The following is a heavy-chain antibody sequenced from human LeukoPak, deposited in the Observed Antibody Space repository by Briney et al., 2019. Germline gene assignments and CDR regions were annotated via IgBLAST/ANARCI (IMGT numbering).Heavy chain of an antibody. D-gene: IGHD3-3*01. J-gene: IGHJ4*02. CDR3: AKTLLRFLEWLPYRHYYFDY. CDR2: ISSSGSTI. V-gene: IGHV3-11*01. Sequence: GGSLRLSCAASGFTFSDYYMSWIRQAPGKGLEWVSYISSSGSTIYYADSVKGRFTISRDNSKNTLYLQMNSLRAEDTAVYYCAKTLLRFLEWLPYRHYYFDYWGQGTLVTVSS. CDR1: GFTFSDYY.